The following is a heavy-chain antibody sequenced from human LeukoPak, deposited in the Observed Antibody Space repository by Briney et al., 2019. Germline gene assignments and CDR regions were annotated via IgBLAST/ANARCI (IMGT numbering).Heavy chain of an antibody. CDR3: ARGRGWFGELTLSY. V-gene: IGHV4-34*01. Sequence: SETLSLTCAVYGGSFSGYYWSWIRQPPGKGLEWIGEINHSGSTNYNPSLKSRVTISVDTSKNQFSLKLSSVTAADTAVYYCARGRGWFGELTLSYWGQGTLVTVSS. J-gene: IGHJ4*02. CDR2: INHSGST. D-gene: IGHD3-10*01. CDR1: GGSFSGYY.